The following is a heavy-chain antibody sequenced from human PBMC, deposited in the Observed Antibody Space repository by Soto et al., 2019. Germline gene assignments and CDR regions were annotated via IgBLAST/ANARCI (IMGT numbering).Heavy chain of an antibody. D-gene: IGHD3-10*01. CDR3: ANCGGSHYYMDV. J-gene: IGHJ6*03. Sequence: GGSLRLSCAASGFTFSSYAMSWVRQAPGKGLEWVSAISGSGGSTYYADSVKGRFTISRDNSKNTLYLQMNSLRAEDTAVYYCANCGGSHYYMDVWGKGTTVTVSS. CDR1: GFTFSSYA. V-gene: IGHV3-23*01. CDR2: ISGSGGST.